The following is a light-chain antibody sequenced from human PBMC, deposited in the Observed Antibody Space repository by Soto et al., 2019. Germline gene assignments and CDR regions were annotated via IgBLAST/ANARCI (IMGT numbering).Light chain of an antibody. CDR1: QSVSSN. J-gene: IGKJ1*01. CDR2: GAS. Sequence: EIVLTQSPATLSFSPWEIATLCCSASQSVSSNLAWYQQKPGQAPRLLIHGASIRATGIPDRFSGSGSGTDFTLTISRLEPEDFAVYYCQQYNNWPQTFGQGTKVDI. CDR3: QQYNNWPQT. V-gene: IGKV3D-15*01.